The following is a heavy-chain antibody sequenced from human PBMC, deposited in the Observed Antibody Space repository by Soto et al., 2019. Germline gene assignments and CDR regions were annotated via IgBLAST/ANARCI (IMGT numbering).Heavy chain of an antibody. J-gene: IGHJ4*02. V-gene: IGHV4-30-2*01. CDR2: IYQTGTT. D-gene: IGHD3-22*01. CDR3: ARVYSYERTSSFAY. Sequence: QLQESGSGLVKPSQTLSLTCTVFDGSLSRGGYSWGWIRQPPGKGLEWIGHIYQTGTTYYNQSLKSKVTVSIDWSKSQLSLKLTSATAADTAVYFCARVYSYERTSSFAYWGQGTLVTVSS. CDR1: DGSLSRGGYS.